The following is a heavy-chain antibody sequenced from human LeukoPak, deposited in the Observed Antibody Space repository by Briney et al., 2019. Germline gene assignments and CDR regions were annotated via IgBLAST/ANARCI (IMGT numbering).Heavy chain of an antibody. CDR2: IRSKANNYAT. V-gene: IGHV3-73*01. CDR1: GFTFSGSA. D-gene: IGHD4-17*01. CDR3: SSGLSVLRSNNTPVDY. J-gene: IGHJ4*02. Sequence: GGSLRLSCAASGFTFSGSAMHWVRQASGKVLEWVGRIRSKANNYATAYAAPVKGRFTISRDDSKNTAYLQMNSLTTGDTAVYFCSSGLSVLRSNNTPVDYWGQGTLVTVSS.